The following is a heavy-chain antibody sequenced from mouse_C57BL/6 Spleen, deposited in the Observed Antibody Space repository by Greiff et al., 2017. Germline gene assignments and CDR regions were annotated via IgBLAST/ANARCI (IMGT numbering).Heavy chain of an antibody. CDR3: ARPLYYGSSYGAMDY. Sequence: LEESGAELARPGASVKLSCKASGYTFTSYGISWVKQRTGQGLEWIGEIYPRSGNTYYNEKFKGKATLTADKSSSTAYMELRSLTSEDSAVYFCARPLYYGSSYGAMDYWGQGTSVTVSS. D-gene: IGHD1-1*01. J-gene: IGHJ4*01. V-gene: IGHV1-81*01. CDR1: GYTFTSYG. CDR2: IYPRSGNT.